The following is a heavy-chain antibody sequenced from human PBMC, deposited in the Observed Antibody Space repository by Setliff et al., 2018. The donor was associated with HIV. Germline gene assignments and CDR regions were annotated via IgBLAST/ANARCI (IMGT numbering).Heavy chain of an antibody. CDR2: FYYNGDS. CDR3: ARGDNYYYTSGTFHNGLDCFDF. CDR1: GDSVNDRSYF. J-gene: IGHJ3*01. D-gene: IGHD3-10*01. Sequence: SETLSLTCTVSGDSVNDRSYFWGWIRQPPGKGLEWIGTFYYNGDSRYNPSLKSRVTISVDTSKNQFSLKLSSVTAADTAIYYCARGDNYYYTSGTFHNGLDCFDFWGQGTMVTVSS. V-gene: IGHV4-39*07.